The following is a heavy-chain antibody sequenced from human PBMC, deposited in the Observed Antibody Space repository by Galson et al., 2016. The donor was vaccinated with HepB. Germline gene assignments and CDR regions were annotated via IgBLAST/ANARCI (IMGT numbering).Heavy chain of an antibody. V-gene: IGHV1-8*01. CDR2: MTPNSGGT. CDR1: GYTFTNYD. Sequence: SVKVSCKASGYTFTNYDINWVRQATGQGLEWMGWMTPNSGGTGFAQKFQGRLTMTRDTSINTAYLELSGLTSEDTAVYYLAREVGDIVVVPATWGRGTLVTVSS. CDR3: AREVGDIVVVPAT. J-gene: IGHJ5*02. D-gene: IGHD2-2*01.